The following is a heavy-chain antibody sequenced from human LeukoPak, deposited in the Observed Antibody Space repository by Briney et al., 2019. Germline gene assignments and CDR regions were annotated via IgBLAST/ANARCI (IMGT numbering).Heavy chain of an antibody. V-gene: IGHV4-34*01. J-gene: IGHJ6*02. CDR2: INHSGST. CDR1: GGSFSGYY. CDR3: ARRAAAGTFYGMDV. D-gene: IGHD6-13*01. Sequence: SETLSLTCAVYGGSFSGYYWSWIRQPPGKGLEWIGEINHSGSTNYNPSLKSRVTISVDTSKNQFSLKLSSVTAAGTAVYYCARRAAAGTFYGMDVWGQGTTVTVSS.